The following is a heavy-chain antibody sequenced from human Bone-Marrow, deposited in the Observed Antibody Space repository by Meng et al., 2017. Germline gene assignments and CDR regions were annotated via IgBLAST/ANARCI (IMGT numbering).Heavy chain of an antibody. Sequence: QVQLQESGPGLVRPSETLSLPGTVSGGSVYSGSYYWSWIRQPPGKGLEWIGYIYYTGTTKYNPSLKSRVTISVDTSKNQFSLNLSSVTAADTALYYCARTPGYSYGQIDSWGQGTLVTVSS. CDR3: ARTPGYSYGQIDS. V-gene: IGHV4-61*01. CDR1: GGSVYSGSYY. J-gene: IGHJ4*02. D-gene: IGHD5-18*01. CDR2: IYYTGTT.